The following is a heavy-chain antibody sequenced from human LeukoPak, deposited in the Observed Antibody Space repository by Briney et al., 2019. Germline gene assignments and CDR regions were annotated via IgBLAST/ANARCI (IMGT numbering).Heavy chain of an antibody. V-gene: IGHV4-59*01. Sequence: SETLSLTCTVSGGSISSYYWSWIRQPPGKGLEWIGYVYYSGSTNYNPSLKSRVTISVDTSKNQFSLKLSSVTAADTAVYYCARVGTGNFDYWGQGTLVTVSS. CDR1: GGSISSYY. D-gene: IGHD1-1*01. CDR2: VYYSGST. CDR3: ARVGTGNFDY. J-gene: IGHJ4*02.